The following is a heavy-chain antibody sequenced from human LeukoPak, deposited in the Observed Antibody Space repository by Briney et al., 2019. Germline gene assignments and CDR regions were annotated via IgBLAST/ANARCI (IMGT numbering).Heavy chain of an antibody. CDR1: GFTFSGSA. CDR2: IRSKANSYAT. V-gene: IGHV3-73*01. CDR3: TRHLDNPFH. D-gene: IGHD1-14*01. Sequence: GGSLRLSCAASGFTFSGSAMHWVRQASGKGLEWVGRIRSKANSYATGYAASGTRRSTISRDDSKNTAYLQMNSLKTEDTAVYYCTRHLDNPFHWGQGTLVTVSS. J-gene: IGHJ4*02.